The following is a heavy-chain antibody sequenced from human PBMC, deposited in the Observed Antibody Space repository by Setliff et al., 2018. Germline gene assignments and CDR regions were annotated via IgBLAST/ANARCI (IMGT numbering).Heavy chain of an antibody. CDR3: ARKGICSGGSCYPLANFDY. CDR1: GYSISSGCY. D-gene: IGHD2-15*01. J-gene: IGHJ4*02. Sequence: PSETLSLTCAVSGYSISSGCYWGWIRQPPGKGLEWIGSIYHSGSTYYNPSLKSRVTISVDTSKNQFSLKLSSVTAADTAVYYCARKGICSGGSCYPLANFDYWGQGTLVTVSS. CDR2: IYHSGST. V-gene: IGHV4-38-2*01.